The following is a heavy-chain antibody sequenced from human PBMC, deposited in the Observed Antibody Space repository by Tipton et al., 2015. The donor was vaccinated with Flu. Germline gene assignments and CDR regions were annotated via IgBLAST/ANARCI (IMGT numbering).Heavy chain of an antibody. CDR3: ARFKRGEAGTGVYFDY. J-gene: IGHJ4*02. CDR1: GGSISSGSYY. V-gene: IGHV4-61*02. CDR2: VSSSGGT. D-gene: IGHD7-27*01. Sequence: TLSLTCTVSGGSISSGSYYWSWVRQPAGKGLEWIGRVSSSGGTNYSPFLKSRVIISVDTSKNQFSLNLESVTAADTAVYWCARFKRGEAGTGVYFDYWGQGALVTVSS.